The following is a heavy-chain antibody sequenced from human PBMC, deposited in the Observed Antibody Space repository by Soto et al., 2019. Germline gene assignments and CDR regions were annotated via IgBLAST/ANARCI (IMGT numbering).Heavy chain of an antibody. CDR1: GYTFTRSG. J-gene: IGHJ6*02. Sequence: QVQLEQSGAEVKKPGASVKVSCKASGYTFTRSGISWVRQAPGQGPEWMGWISSYNGDTNYAQTFQGRVTMTTDTSTSTAYMVLRSLRSDDTAVYYCAREGVAPYYYYGMDVWGQGTPVTVSS. V-gene: IGHV1-18*01. D-gene: IGHD5-12*01. CDR2: ISSYNGDT. CDR3: AREGVAPYYYYGMDV.